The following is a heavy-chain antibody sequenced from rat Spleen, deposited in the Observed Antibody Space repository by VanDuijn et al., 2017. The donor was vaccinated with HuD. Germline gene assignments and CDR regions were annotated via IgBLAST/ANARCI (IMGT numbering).Heavy chain of an antibody. V-gene: IGHV5-25*01. CDR2: ISNGGGKT. Sequence: EVQLVESGGGLVQPGRSIKLSCAASGFTFSNYYMAWVRQAPTKGLEWVASISNGGGKTYYRDSVQGRFTISRDNAKSNLYLQMDSLRSEDTATYYCATRKANWFAYWGQGTLVTVSS. J-gene: IGHJ3*01. CDR3: ATRKANWFAY. CDR1: GFTFSNYY.